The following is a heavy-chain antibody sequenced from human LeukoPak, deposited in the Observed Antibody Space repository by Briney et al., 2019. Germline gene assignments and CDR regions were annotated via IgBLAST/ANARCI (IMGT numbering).Heavy chain of an antibody. J-gene: IGHJ5*02. CDR2: ISYDGSNK. D-gene: IGHD1-26*01. CDR1: GFTFSSYA. CDR3: ARGAIVGASRWFDP. Sequence: GGSLRLSCAASGFTFSSYAMHWVRQAPGKGLEWVAVISYDGSNKYYADSVKGRFTISRDNSKNTLYLQMNSLRAEDTAVYYCARGAIVGASRWFDPWGQGTLVTVSS. V-gene: IGHV3-30-3*01.